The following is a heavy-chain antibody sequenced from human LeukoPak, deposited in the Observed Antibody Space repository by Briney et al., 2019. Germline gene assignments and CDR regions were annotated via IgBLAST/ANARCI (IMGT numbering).Heavy chain of an antibody. Sequence: SETLSLTRAVSGGSISSSNWWSWVRQPPGKGLEWIGEIYHSGSTNYNPSLKSRVTISVDKSKNQFSLKLSSVTAADTAVYYCARDADYYDSSGYHPGWFDPWGQGTLVTVSS. V-gene: IGHV4-4*02. CDR1: GGSISSSNW. D-gene: IGHD3-22*01. CDR3: ARDADYYDSSGYHPGWFDP. CDR2: IYHSGST. J-gene: IGHJ5*02.